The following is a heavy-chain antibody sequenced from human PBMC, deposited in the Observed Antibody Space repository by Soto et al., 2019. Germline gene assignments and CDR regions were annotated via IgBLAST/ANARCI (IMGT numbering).Heavy chain of an antibody. J-gene: IGHJ4*02. CDR3: AHSGPYGWEFDY. V-gene: IGHV2-5*02. CDR1: GFSLTSSGVH. Sequence: SGPTLVNPTQTLTLTCTFSGFSLTSSGVHLGWIRQPPGKALEWLALIYWDDDKRYSPSLNNRLTITKDSSKNQVVLTMTKMDPVDTATYYCAHSGPYGWEFDYWGQ. D-gene: IGHD1-26*01. CDR2: IYWDDDK.